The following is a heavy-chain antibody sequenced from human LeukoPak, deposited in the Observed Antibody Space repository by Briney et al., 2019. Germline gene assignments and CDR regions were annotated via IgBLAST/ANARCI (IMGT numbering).Heavy chain of an antibody. CDR2: ISTDGSIT. CDR3: ARHLNYYLDY. CDR1: GFTFSTDW. Sequence: GGSLRLSCAASGFTFSTDWMHWVRQAPGKGLVWVSRISTDGSITSYADSVKGRFTISRDNAKDTLYLQMNSLRAEDTAVYYCARHLNYYLDYWGQGTLVTVSS. V-gene: IGHV3-74*01. D-gene: IGHD3-10*01. J-gene: IGHJ4*02.